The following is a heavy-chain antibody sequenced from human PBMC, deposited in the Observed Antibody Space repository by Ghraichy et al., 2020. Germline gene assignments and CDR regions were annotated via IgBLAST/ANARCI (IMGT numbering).Heavy chain of an antibody. CDR2: ISGSGGST. CDR1: GFTFSSYA. Sequence: GGSLRLSCAASGFTFSSYAMSWVRQAPGKGLEWVSAISGSGGSTYYADSVKGRFTISRDNSKNTLYLQMNSLRAEDTAVYYCAKFTARAPLVAYYYYYGMDVWGQGTTVTVSS. V-gene: IGHV3-23*01. D-gene: IGHD2-15*01. J-gene: IGHJ6*02. CDR3: AKFTARAPLVAYYYYYGMDV.